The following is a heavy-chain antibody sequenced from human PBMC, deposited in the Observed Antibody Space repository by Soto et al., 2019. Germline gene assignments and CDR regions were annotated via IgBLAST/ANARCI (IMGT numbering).Heavy chain of an antibody. J-gene: IGHJ3*02. CDR1: GFTFSSYA. CDR2: ISGSGGTT. V-gene: IGHV3-23*01. D-gene: IGHD6-19*01. Sequence: EVQLLESGGGLVQPGGSLRLSCAASGFTFSSYAMSWVRQAPGKGLEWVSAISGSGGTTYYADSVKGRFTFSRDNSKNTLKPQINTSRAEDSAVYSCPTTTHGWFRAFYIWGQGTMVTVSS. CDR3: PTTTHGWFRAFYI.